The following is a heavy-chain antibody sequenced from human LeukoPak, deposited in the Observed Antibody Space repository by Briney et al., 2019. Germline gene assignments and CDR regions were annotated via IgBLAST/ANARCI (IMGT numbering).Heavy chain of an antibody. V-gene: IGHV3-21*01. Sequence: GGSLRLSCAASGFTFSSYSMNWVRQAPGKGLEWVSSISSSSTYIYYADSVKGRFTISRDNAKNSLYLQMNSLRAEDTAVYYCARVVYGDYSYFQHWGQGTLVTVSS. CDR2: ISSSSTYI. D-gene: IGHD4-17*01. CDR3: ARVVYGDYSYFQH. J-gene: IGHJ1*01. CDR1: GFTFSSYS.